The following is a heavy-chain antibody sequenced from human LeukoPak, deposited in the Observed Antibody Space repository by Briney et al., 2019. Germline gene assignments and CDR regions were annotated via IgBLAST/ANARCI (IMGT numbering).Heavy chain of an antibody. Sequence: SAKVSCKASGGTFSNYAFSWVRQAPGQGLEWMGRIVPIFGTANYAQTFQGRVTITTDESTSTAYMELSSLRAEDTAVYYCASSRDGYNSVFDYWGQGTLVTVSS. CDR3: ASSRDGYNSVFDY. J-gene: IGHJ4*02. V-gene: IGHV1-69*05. D-gene: IGHD5-24*01. CDR2: IVPIFGTA. CDR1: GGTFSNYA.